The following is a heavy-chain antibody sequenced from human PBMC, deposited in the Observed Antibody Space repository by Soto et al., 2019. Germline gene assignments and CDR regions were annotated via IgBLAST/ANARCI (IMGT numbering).Heavy chain of an antibody. V-gene: IGHV3-33*01. D-gene: IGHD5-18*01. CDR1: GFTFSSYA. Sequence: QVQLVQSGGGVVQPGRSLRLSCAASGFTFSSYAMHWVRQPPGKGPEWVALIWYDGITKYYADSVKGRFTISRDNSKNTLYLEMNSLRAEDTAVYYCARDPEADTAKSEVNKYFDPWGQGTLVTVSS. CDR2: IWYDGITK. CDR3: ARDPEADTAKSEVNKYFDP. J-gene: IGHJ5*02.